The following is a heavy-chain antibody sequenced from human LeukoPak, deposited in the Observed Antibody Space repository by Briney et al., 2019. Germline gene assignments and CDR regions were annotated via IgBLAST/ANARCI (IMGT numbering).Heavy chain of an antibody. CDR3: ARIYYDFGMDDNWFDP. V-gene: IGHV1-8*01. Sequence: ASVKVSCKASGYTFTSYDINWVRQATGQGLEWMGWMNPNSGNTGYAQKFQGRVTMTRNTSTSTAYMELSSLRSEDTAVYYCARIYYDFGMDDNWFDPWGQGTLATVSS. J-gene: IGHJ5*02. CDR1: GYTFTSYD. CDR2: MNPNSGNT. D-gene: IGHD3-3*01.